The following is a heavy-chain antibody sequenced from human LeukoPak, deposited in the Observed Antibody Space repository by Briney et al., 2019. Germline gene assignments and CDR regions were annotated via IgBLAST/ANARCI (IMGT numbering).Heavy chain of an antibody. CDR1: GGTFSSHA. J-gene: IGHJ6*02. V-gene: IGHV1-69*01. Sequence: GSSVKVSCKASGGTFSSHAISWVRQAPGQGLEWMGGIIPIFGTANYAQKFQGRVTITADESTSTAYMELSSLRSEDTALYYCARVNRDTAMVNYYYYGMDVWGQGTTVTVSS. CDR2: IIPIFGTA. D-gene: IGHD5-18*01. CDR3: ARVNRDTAMVNYYYYGMDV.